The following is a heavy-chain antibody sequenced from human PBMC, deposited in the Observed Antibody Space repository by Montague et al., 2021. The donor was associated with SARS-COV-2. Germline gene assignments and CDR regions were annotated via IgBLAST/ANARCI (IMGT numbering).Heavy chain of an antibody. J-gene: IGHJ4*02. V-gene: IGHV3-23*01. CDR2: ISGGGDMT. D-gene: IGHD6-19*01. Sequence: SLRLSCAASGFTFSSYGMFWVRQTPGKGLEWVSAISGGGDMTYYADSVKGRFTISRDNSKNTLYLQMNTLRAEDTAVYFCAKETIAVPGSPHFDSWGQGTLVTVSS. CDR3: AKETIAVPGSPHFDS. CDR1: GFTFSSYG.